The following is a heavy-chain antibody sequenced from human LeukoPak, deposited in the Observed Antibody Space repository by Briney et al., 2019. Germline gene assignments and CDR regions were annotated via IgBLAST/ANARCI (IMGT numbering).Heavy chain of an antibody. V-gene: IGHV4-31*03. J-gene: IGHJ3*02. CDR2: IYYSGST. CDR1: GGSISSGGYY. D-gene: IGHD2-8*01. CDR3: ARHVRRRDAFDI. Sequence: SQTLSLTCTVSGGSISSGGYYWSWIRQHPGKGLEWIGYIYYSGSTNYNPSLKSRVTISVDTSKNQFSLKLSSVTAADTAVYYCARHVRRRDAFDIWGQGTMVTVSS.